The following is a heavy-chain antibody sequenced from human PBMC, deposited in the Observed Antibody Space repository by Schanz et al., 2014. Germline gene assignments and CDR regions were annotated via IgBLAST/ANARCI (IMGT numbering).Heavy chain of an antibody. D-gene: IGHD6-13*01. CDR2: VIPILGVT. J-gene: IGHJ4*02. V-gene: IGHV1-69*04. CDR1: GYAFTTYG. Sequence: QVQLVQSGAEVKKPGASVRVSCKVSGYAFTTYGISWVRQAPGQGLEWMGRVIPILGVTHYAQKFQGRVTITADKSTTTAYMELNSLRPEDTAVYYCASSGAGYSSSWDFDYWGQGTLVTVSS. CDR3: ASSGAGYSSSWDFDY.